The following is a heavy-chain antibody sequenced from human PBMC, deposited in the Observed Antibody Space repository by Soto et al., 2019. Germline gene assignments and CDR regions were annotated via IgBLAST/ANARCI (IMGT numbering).Heavy chain of an antibody. CDR1: GYYFSGHW. Sequence: PGESLKISCKASGYYFSGHWIGWVRQMPGKGLEWMGIIYPRDSEIRYSPSFQGQVTISADKSSTTAYREWSTLKASDSAMYYCARQKSVAASPVDYWGQGTLVTVSS. J-gene: IGHJ4*02. V-gene: IGHV5-51*01. CDR2: IYPRDSEI. D-gene: IGHD6-6*01. CDR3: ARQKSVAASPVDY.